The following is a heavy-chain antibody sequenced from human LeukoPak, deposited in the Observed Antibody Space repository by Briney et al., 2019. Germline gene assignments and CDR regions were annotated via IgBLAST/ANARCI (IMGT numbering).Heavy chain of an antibody. V-gene: IGHV5-51*01. D-gene: IGHD2-2*01. CDR2: IYPGDSNT. Sequence: GESLKISCKGSGYRFTNYWIGWVRQMPGKGLEWMGIIYPGDSNTRYSPSFQGQVTISADKSISTAYLQWSSLKASDTAMYYCARLSGYCSSTSCYFNVNYFDYWGQGTLVTVSS. J-gene: IGHJ4*02. CDR3: ARLSGYCSSTSCYFNVNYFDY. CDR1: GYRFTNYW.